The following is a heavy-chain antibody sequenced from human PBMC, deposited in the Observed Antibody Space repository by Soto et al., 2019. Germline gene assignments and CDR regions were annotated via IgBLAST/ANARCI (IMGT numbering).Heavy chain of an antibody. CDR1: GFTFSSYG. V-gene: IGHV3-30*18. J-gene: IGHJ4*02. CDR3: AKDPYSSGWYADY. D-gene: IGHD6-19*01. Sequence: PGGSLRLSCAASGFTFSSYGMHWVRQAPGKGLEWVAVISYDGSNKYYADSVKGRFTISRDNSKNTLYLQMNSLRAEDTAVYYCAKDPYSSGWYADYWGQGTLVTVSS. CDR2: ISYDGSNK.